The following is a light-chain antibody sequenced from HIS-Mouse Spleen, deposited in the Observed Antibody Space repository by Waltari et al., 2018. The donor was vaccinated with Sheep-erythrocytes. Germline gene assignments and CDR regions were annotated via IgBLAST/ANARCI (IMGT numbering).Light chain of an antibody. V-gene: IGLV2-14*03. CDR3: SSYTSSRRV. CDR1: SSDVGGYNY. CDR2: DVS. Sequence: QSALTQPASVSGSPGQSITISCTGTSSDVGGYNYVSWYQQHPGKTPKLMIYDVSNRPSGVSNRFSGSKSGNTASLTIPGLQAEDEADHYCSSYTSSRRVFGGGTKLTVL. J-gene: IGLJ3*02.